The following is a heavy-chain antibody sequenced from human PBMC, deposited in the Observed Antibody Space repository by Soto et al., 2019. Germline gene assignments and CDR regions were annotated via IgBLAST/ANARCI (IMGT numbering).Heavy chain of an antibody. J-gene: IGHJ6*02. V-gene: IGHV3-30-3*01. CDR1: GFTFSSYA. Sequence: PGGSLRLSCAASGFTFSSYAMHWVRQAPGKGLEWVAVISYDGSNKYYADSVKGRFTISRDNSKNTPYLQMNSLRAEDTAVYYCARDRYYYGMDVWGQGTTVTVSS. CDR2: ISYDGSNK. CDR3: ARDRYYYGMDV.